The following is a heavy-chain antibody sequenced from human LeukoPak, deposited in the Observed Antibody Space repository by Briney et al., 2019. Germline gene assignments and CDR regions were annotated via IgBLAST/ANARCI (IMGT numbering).Heavy chain of an antibody. V-gene: IGHV3-21*01. CDR3: ARAGAYCSTTSCYKFGFDP. D-gene: IGHD2-2*02. CDR1: GFTFSGYS. CDR2: ISSSTTFI. J-gene: IGHJ5*02. Sequence: GGSLRLSCAASGFTFSGYSMNWVRQAPGKGLEWVSSISSSTTFIYYTDSVKGRFTISRDNAKNSLYLQMNSLRAEDTAVYYCARAGAYCSTTSCYKFGFDPWGQGTLVTVSS.